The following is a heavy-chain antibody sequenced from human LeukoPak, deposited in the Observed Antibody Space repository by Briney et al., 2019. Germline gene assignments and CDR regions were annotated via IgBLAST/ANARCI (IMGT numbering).Heavy chain of an antibody. CDR1: GFTFSDYA. V-gene: IGHV3-21*01. Sequence: GGSLRLSCAASGFTFSDYAMIWVRQAPGEGLEWVSSISSSGRYIYYADSVKGRFTISRDSAQNSLYLQMNSLRAEDTAVYYCARGPKETHFDYWAREPWTPSPQ. CDR3: ARGPKETHFDY. CDR2: ISSSGRYI. D-gene: IGHD4-23*01. J-gene: IGHJ4*02.